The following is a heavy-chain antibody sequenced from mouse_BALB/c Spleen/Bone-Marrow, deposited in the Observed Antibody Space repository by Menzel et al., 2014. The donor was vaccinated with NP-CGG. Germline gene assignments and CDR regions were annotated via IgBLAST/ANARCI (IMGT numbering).Heavy chain of an antibody. V-gene: IGHV5-6-3*01. J-gene: IGHJ2*01. CDR2: INSNGGST. Sequence: EVQLVESGGGLVQPGGSLKLSCAASGFTFSGYGMPWVRQTPDKRLELVATINSNGGSTYYPDSVKGRFTISRDNAKNTLYLQMSSLKSEDTAMYYCARDSNDYWGQGTTLTVSS. CDR3: ARDSNDY. CDR1: GFTFSGYG.